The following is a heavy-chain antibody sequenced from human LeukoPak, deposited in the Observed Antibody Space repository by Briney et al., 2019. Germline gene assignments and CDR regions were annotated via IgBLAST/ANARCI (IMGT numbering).Heavy chain of an antibody. Sequence: GGSLKLSCAASGFTFSGSAMHWVRQASGKGLEWVGRIRSKANSYATAYAASVKGRFTISRDDSKNTAYLQMNSLKTEDTAVYYCTRHATCSSTSCSSDYWGQGTPVTVSS. J-gene: IGHJ4*02. CDR1: GFTFSGSA. D-gene: IGHD2-2*01. CDR3: TRHATCSSTSCSSDY. V-gene: IGHV3-73*01. CDR2: IRSKANSYAT.